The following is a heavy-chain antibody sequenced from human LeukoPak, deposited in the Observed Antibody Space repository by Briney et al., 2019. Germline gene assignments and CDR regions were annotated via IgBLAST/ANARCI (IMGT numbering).Heavy chain of an antibody. J-gene: IGHJ4*02. V-gene: IGHV4-34*01. CDR2: INHSGST. Sequence: SETLSPTCAVYGGSFSGYYWSWIRQPPGKGLEWIGEINHSGSTNYNPSLKSRVTISVDTSKNQFSLKLSSVTAADTAVYYCARVSGAQGGYSYGPIDYWGQGTLVTVSS. CDR1: GGSFSGYY. D-gene: IGHD5-18*01. CDR3: ARVSGAQGGYSYGPIDY.